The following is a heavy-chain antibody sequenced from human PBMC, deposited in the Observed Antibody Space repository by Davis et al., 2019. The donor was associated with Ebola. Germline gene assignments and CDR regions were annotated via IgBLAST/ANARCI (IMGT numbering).Heavy chain of an antibody. CDR3: ARDRVIVVVMDGMDV. CDR2: ISSSSSYI. V-gene: IGHV3-21*01. J-gene: IGHJ6*02. Sequence: GGSLRLSCAASGFTFSSYAMSWVRQAPGKGLEWVSSISSSSSYIYYADSVKGRFTISRDNAKNSLYLQMNSLRAEDTAVYYCARDRVIVVVMDGMDVWGQGTTVTVSS. CDR1: GFTFSSYA. D-gene: IGHD3-22*01.